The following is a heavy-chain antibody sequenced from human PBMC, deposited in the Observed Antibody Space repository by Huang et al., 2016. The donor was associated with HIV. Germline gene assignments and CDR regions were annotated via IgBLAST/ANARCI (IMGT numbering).Heavy chain of an antibody. CDR2: MNPKTGNT. Sequence: QVHLVQSGAEVKKPGASVKVSCKASGYTFTNYDINWVRQAPGRGLEGMGWMNPKTGNTGFAQSFQGRVTMTRKTSITTAYMELTSLTSEDTAVYYCARSAYGDLDYWGLGTLVIVSS. V-gene: IGHV1-8*02. D-gene: IGHD4-17*01. CDR1: GYTFTNYD. J-gene: IGHJ4*02. CDR3: ARSAYGDLDY.